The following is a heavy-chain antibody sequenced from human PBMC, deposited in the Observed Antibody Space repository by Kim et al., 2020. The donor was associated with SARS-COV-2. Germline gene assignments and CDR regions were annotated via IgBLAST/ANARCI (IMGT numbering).Heavy chain of an antibody. CDR1: GDRVSSTSAA. CDR3: ARGRGSRGYDRDYYYGMDV. J-gene: IGHJ6*02. D-gene: IGHD5-12*01. CDR2: TYYRSKWYN. Sequence: SQTLSLTCAISGDRVSSTSAAWNWIRQSPSRGLEWLGRTYYRSKWYNDYAVSVKSRITINPDTSKNQFSLQLNSVTPEDTAVYYCARGRGSRGYDRDYYYGMDVWGQGTTVTVSS. V-gene: IGHV6-1*01.